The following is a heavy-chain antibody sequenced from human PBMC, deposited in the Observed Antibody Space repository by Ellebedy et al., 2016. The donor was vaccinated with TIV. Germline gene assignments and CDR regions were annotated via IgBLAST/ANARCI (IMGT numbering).Heavy chain of an antibody. D-gene: IGHD6-19*01. CDR3: AKEPIEHRSGWYFDY. V-gene: IGHV3-53*05. CDR1: GFTVSGNY. CDR2: TYSGDT. Sequence: GESLKISCVASGFTVSGNYMSWVRQAPGKGLEWVSVTYSGDTDYADSVEGRFTISTDNSKNTQYLQMHSLRAEETAVYYCAKEPIEHRSGWYFDYWGQGTLVTVSS. J-gene: IGHJ4*02.